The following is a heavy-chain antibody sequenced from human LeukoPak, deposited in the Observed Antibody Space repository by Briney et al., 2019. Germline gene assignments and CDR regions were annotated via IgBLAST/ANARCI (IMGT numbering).Heavy chain of an antibody. D-gene: IGHD5-18*01. V-gene: IGHV4-34*01. CDR1: GGSFSGYY. CDR2: INHSGST. CDR3: ARGGGYSYGVRIDY. Sequence: SETLSLTCAVYGGSFSGYYWSWIRQPPGKGLEWIGEINHSGSTNYNPSLKSRVTISVDTSKNRFSLKLSSVTAADTAVYYCARGGGYSYGVRIDYWGQGTLVTVSS. J-gene: IGHJ4*02.